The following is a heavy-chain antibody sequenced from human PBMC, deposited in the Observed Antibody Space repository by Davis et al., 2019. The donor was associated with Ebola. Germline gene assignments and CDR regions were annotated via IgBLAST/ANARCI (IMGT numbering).Heavy chain of an antibody. V-gene: IGHV5-51*01. CDR3: ARQGLLWFGELNYYYGMDV. Sequence: GESLKISCKGSGYSFTSYWISWVRQLPGKGLEWMGIIYPGDSDTRYSPSFQGQVTISADKSISTAYLQWSSLKASDTAMYYCARQGLLWFGELNYYYGMDVWGQGTTVTVSS. CDR2: IYPGDSDT. D-gene: IGHD3-10*01. CDR1: GYSFTSYW. J-gene: IGHJ6*02.